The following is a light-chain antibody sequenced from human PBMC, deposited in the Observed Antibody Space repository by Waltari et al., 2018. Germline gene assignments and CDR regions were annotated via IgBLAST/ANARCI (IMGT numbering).Light chain of an antibody. J-gene: IGLJ3*02. CDR2: DVN. V-gene: IGLV2-14*03. Sequence: VSGFLNHPGKAPKLLFQDVNKRPSGVSSRFSGSKSGNTASLTISGLQAEDEAIYYCNSYTSGRTWVFGGGTRLTVL. CDR3: NSYTSGRTWV.